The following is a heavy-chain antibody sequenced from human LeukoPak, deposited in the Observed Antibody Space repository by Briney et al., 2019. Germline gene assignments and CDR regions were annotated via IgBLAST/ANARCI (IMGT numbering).Heavy chain of an antibody. CDR1: GFAFSSYA. Sequence: GGSLRLSCAASGFAFSSYAMNWVRQAPGKGLEWVSVISGGGGSTYYADSVKGRFTISRDNSKNTLYLQMNSLRADDTAVYYCARSPTAINGYFDPWGQGTLVTVSS. CDR2: ISGGGGST. J-gene: IGHJ5*02. CDR3: ARSPTAINGYFDP. D-gene: IGHD2-2*01. V-gene: IGHV3-23*01.